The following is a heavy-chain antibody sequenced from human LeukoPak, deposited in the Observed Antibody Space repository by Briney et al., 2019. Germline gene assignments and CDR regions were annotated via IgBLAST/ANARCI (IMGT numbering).Heavy chain of an antibody. D-gene: IGHD3-22*01. CDR2: IRYSGSA. J-gene: IGHJ4*02. CDR3: ARLVYDSRGYYFDY. CDR1: GDSISTYY. V-gene: IGHV4-59*08. Sequence: SETLSLTCTVSGDSISTYYWSWIRQPPGKGLEWIGYIRYSGSANYNPSVRSRVTISIDTSKNQFSLKLSSVTAADTAVYHCARLVYDSRGYYFDYWGQGTLVTVSS.